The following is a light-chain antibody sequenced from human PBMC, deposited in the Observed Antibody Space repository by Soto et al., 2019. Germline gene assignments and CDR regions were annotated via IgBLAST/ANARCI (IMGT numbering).Light chain of an antibody. CDR2: GAS. CDR3: QQYNNWPLT. CDR1: QSVNSN. V-gene: IGKV3-15*01. Sequence: EIVMTQSPATLSVSPGERDTLSCRASQSVNSNLAWYQQKPSQAPRLLIYGASTRATGIPARFSGCGSGTEFTLTISSLQSEDFAVYYCQQYNNWPLTFGGGTKVDI. J-gene: IGKJ4*01.